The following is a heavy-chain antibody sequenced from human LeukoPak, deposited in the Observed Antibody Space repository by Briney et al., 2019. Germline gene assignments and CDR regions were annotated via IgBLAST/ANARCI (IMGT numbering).Heavy chain of an antibody. V-gene: IGHV4-4*02. Sequence: SETLSLTCDVSGVSISSSNRWSWVRQPPGKGLEWIGEIHHSGSTNYNPSLKSRVTISVDKSKNQFSLNLNSVTAADTAVYYCAREGDPTGSYYNYWGQGILVTVSS. CDR3: AREGDPTGSYYNY. CDR2: IHHSGST. CDR1: GVSISSSNR. D-gene: IGHD3-10*01. J-gene: IGHJ4*02.